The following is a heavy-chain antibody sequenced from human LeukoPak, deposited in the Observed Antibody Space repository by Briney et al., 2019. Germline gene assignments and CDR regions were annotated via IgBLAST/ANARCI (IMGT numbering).Heavy chain of an antibody. Sequence: ASVTVSCKPSVYTFTNYGISWVRQAPGQGLEWMGWISAYNGNTNYAQKLQGRVTMTTDTSTSTAYMELRSLRSDDTAVYYCARVTPLTGYFYWGQGTLVTVSS. D-gene: IGHD3-9*01. CDR1: VYTFTNYG. J-gene: IGHJ4*02. V-gene: IGHV1-18*01. CDR2: ISAYNGNT. CDR3: ARVTPLTGYFY.